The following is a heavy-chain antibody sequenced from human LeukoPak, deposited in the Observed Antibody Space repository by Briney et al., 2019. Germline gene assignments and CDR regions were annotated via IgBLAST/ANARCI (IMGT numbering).Heavy chain of an antibody. V-gene: IGHV4-39*01. CDR1: GGSISSSSYY. Sequence: SETLSLTCTVSGGSISSSSYYWGWTRQPPGKGLEWIGSIYYSGSTYYNPSLKSRVTISVDTSKNQFSLKLSSVTAADTAVYYCARHAAYYFDYWGQGTLVTVSS. CDR2: IYYSGST. CDR3: ARHAAYYFDY. J-gene: IGHJ4*02. D-gene: IGHD6-25*01.